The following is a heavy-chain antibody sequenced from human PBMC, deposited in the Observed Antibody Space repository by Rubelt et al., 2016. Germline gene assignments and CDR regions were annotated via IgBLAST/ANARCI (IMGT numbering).Heavy chain of an antibody. CDR2: INHSGNT. CDR1: GGSFNDHY. CDR3: ARVPTTVTTYEPHDY. V-gene: IGHV4-34*02. J-gene: IGHJ4*02. D-gene: IGHD4-11*01. Sequence: QVRLQQWGAGLLKPSETLSLTCAVYGGSFNDHYWSWIRQPPGKGLEWIGEINHSGNTNYNPSLKNRVTMSVDTSKSQFSLRPTSGTAADTAVHYCARVPTTVTTYEPHDYWGRGTLVTVSS.